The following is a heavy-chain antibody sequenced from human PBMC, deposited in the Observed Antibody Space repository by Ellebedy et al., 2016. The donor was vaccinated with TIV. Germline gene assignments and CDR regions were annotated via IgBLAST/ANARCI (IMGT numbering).Heavy chain of an antibody. J-gene: IGHJ4*02. CDR1: GYSFTSYW. Sequence: GGSLRLSXKGSGYSFTSYWNGWVRQMPGKGLEWMGIIYPGDSDTRYSPSFQGQVTISADKSISTAYLQWSSLKASDTAMYYCARLRLELDYWGQGTLVTVSS. D-gene: IGHD6-25*01. CDR2: IYPGDSDT. CDR3: ARLRLELDY. V-gene: IGHV5-51*01.